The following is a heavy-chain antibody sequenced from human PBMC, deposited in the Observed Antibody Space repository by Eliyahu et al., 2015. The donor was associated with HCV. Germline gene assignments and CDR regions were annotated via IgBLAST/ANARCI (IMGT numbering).Heavy chain of an antibody. D-gene: IGHD2-2*01. CDR2: IIPIFTTP. Sequence: QVQLVQSGAEVXKPGSSVRVSCKASGGTFSSYAISWVRQAPGQGLEWMGGIIPIFTTPSYAQKFQGRITITADISTDTAYLELSSLRSEDTAVYYCARSLVPAALNYYYYYVMDVWGQGTTVTVSS. CDR3: ARSLVPAALNYYYYYVMDV. V-gene: IGHV1-69*06. CDR1: GGTFSSYA. J-gene: IGHJ6*02.